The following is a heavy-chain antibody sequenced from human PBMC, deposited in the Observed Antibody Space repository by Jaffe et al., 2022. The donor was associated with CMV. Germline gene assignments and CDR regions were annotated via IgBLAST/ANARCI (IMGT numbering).Heavy chain of an antibody. Sequence: QVQLVQSGAEVKKPGASVKVSCKASGYTFTSYDINWVRQATGQGLEWMGWMNPNSGNTGYAQKFQGRVTMTRNTSISTAYMELSSLRSEDTAVYYCARGPYYYDSSGYYSVSGWYFDLWGRGTLVTVSS. J-gene: IGHJ2*01. CDR3: ARGPYYYDSSGYYSVSGWYFDL. V-gene: IGHV1-8*01. CDR1: GYTFTSYD. CDR2: MNPNSGNT. D-gene: IGHD3-22*01.